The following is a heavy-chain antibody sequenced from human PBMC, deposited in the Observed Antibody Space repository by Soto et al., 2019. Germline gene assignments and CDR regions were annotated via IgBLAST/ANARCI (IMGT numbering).Heavy chain of an antibody. CDR3: ARDRRSGAAAEFRFVDY. CDR2: ISSSGSTI. V-gene: IGHV3-11*01. D-gene: IGHD6-13*01. Sequence: QVQLEESGGGLVKPGGSLRLSCAASGFTFSDYYMSWIRQAPGKGLEWVSYISSSGSTIYYADSVKGRFTISRDNAKNSLYLQMNSLRAEDTAVYYCARDRRSGAAAEFRFVDYWGQGTLVTVSS. CDR1: GFTFSDYY. J-gene: IGHJ4*02.